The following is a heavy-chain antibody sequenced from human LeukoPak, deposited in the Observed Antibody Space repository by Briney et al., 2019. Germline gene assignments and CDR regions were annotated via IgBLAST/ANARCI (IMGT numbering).Heavy chain of an antibody. D-gene: IGHD6-13*01. V-gene: IGHV3-7*01. CDR1: GFTFSSYW. CDR3: ARDLGAAAGTSDY. CDR2: IKQDGSEN. J-gene: IGHJ4*02. Sequence: PGGSLRLSCAASGFTFSSYWMSSVRQAPGKGMESVPNIKQDGSENYYVDSVKGRFTISRDNAKNSLYLQMTSLRAEDTAVYYCARDLGAAAGTSDYWGQGTLVTVSS.